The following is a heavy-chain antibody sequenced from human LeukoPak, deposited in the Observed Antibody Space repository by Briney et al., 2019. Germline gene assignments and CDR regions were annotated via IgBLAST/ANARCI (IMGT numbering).Heavy chain of an antibody. Sequence: GGSLRLSCSASGLTFSLYSMHWVRQAPGKGLEYVSGISTNGGSTYYADSVKGRFTISRDNSKNTLYLQMSTLRAEDTSVYNCVSELGIGGFDIWGQGTRVTVSS. CDR2: ISTNGGST. J-gene: IGHJ3*02. V-gene: IGHV3-64D*06. D-gene: IGHD7-27*01. CDR1: GLTFSLYS. CDR3: VSELGIGGFDI.